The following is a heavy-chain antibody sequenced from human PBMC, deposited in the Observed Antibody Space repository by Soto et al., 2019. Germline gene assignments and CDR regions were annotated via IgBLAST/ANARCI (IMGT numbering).Heavy chain of an antibody. J-gene: IGHJ6*02. D-gene: IGHD3-16*01. CDR1: GFSFSASW. V-gene: IGHV3-74*03. CDR2: INSDGSST. CDR3: ATDGSYAQHV. Sequence: GGSLRLSCVVSGFSFSASWMHWVRQAPGKGLVWVSRINSDGSSTTYADSVKGRFTISRDNAKNTVYLQMNSLRGEDTAVYYCATDGSYAQHVWGQGTTVTAP.